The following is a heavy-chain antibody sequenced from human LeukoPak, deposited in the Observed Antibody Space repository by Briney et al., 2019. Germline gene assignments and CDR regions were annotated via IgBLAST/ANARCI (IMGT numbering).Heavy chain of an antibody. D-gene: IGHD3-16*01. CDR2: TYYSGST. J-gene: IGHJ3*02. Sequence: SETLSLTCTVSGGSISSSSYYWGWIRQPPGKGLEWIGSTYYSGSTYYNPSLKSRVTISVDTSKNQFSLKLSSVTAADTAVYYCAIGPYLPDIWGQGTMVTVSS. CDR1: GGSISSSSYY. CDR3: AIGPYLPDI. V-gene: IGHV4-39*01.